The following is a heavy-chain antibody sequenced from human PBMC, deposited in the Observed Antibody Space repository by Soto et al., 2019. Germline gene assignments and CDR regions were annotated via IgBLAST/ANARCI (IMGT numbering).Heavy chain of an antibody. CDR3: ARATHYGGNSGPEDS. J-gene: IGHJ4*02. Sequence: EVELVESGGGVAQPGGSLRLSCAVSGFTFSHYWMHWVRQAPGGGLEWVSGINGDGRTTTYAESVKGRFTISRENAKNTMSLQMTSLRDADTAVYFCARATHYGGNSGPEDSWGQGTLVTVSS. V-gene: IGHV3-74*03. CDR2: INGDGRTT. D-gene: IGHD2-15*01. CDR1: GFTFSHYW.